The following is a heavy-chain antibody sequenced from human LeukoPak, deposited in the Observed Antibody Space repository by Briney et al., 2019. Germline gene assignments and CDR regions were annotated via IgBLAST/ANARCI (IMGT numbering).Heavy chain of an antibody. V-gene: IGHV1-24*01. D-gene: IGHD6-13*01. CDR2: FYPEDGET. CDR1: GYTLTELS. CDR3: ATDPLAAAALFAFDY. J-gene: IGHJ4*02. Sequence: ASVTVSCKVSGYTLTELSMHWVRQAPGKGGEWRGGFYPEDGETVYAQKFQGRVTMTEDTSTDTAYMELSSLRSEDTAVYYCATDPLAAAALFAFDYWGQGTLVTVSS.